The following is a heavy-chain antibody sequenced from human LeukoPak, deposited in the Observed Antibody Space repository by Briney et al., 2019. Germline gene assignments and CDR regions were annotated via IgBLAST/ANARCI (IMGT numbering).Heavy chain of an antibody. CDR2: INDSGST. J-gene: IGHJ4*02. CDR3: ARLRRVGATPFDY. CDR1: GGSLSGYY. D-gene: IGHD1-26*01. Sequence: SETLSLTCAVYGGSLSGYYWSWIRQSPGKGLEWIGEINDSGSTNYNPSLKSRVTISVDTSKNQFSLKLSSVTAADTAVYYCARLRRVGATPFDYWGQGTLVTVSS. V-gene: IGHV4-34*01.